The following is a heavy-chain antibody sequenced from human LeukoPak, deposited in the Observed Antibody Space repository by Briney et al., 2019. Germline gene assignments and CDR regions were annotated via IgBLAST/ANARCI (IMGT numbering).Heavy chain of an antibody. J-gene: IGHJ4*02. CDR1: GGSMNSYF. CDR2: IHYSGDT. CDR3: ARGPFMMDDY. Sequence: SETLSLTCTVSGGSMNSYFWAWIRQPPGKGLDWIGYIHYSGDTNYNPSLKSRVTISVDTSKNQFSLKLTSVTAADTAVYYCARGPFMMDDYWGQGTLVTVSS. D-gene: IGHD3-16*01. V-gene: IGHV4-59*01.